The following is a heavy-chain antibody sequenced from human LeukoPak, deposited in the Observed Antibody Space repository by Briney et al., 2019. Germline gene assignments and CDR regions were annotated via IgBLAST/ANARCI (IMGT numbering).Heavy chain of an antibody. J-gene: IGHJ4*02. D-gene: IGHD3-22*01. CDR2: ISAYNGNT. CDR1: GYTFTSYG. V-gene: IGHV1-18*01. CDR3: ARDLKGSGYYYDSSGYYS. Sequence: ASVKVSCKASGYTFTSYGISWVRQAPGQGLEWMGWISAYNGNTNYAQKLQGRVTMTTDTSTSTAYMELRSLRSDDTAVYYCARDLKGSGYYYDSSGYYSWGQGTLDTVSS.